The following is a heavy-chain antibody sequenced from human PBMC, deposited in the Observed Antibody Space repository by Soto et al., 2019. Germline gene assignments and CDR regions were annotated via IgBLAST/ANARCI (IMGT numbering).Heavy chain of an antibody. V-gene: IGHV4-59*08. CDR3: ARRGNYGRFAY. CDR1: GDSIISYY. Sequence: SETLSLTCTVSGDSIISYYWSWIRQPPGKGLEWIGYINYSGTTNYNPSLKSRVTISVDTSKNQFSLQLSSVAAADTAVYYCARRGNYGRFAYWGQGTLVTVSS. CDR2: INYSGTT. J-gene: IGHJ4*02. D-gene: IGHD4-17*01.